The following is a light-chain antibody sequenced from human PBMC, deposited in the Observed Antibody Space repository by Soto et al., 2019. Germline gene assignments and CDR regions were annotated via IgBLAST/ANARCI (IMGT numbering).Light chain of an antibody. CDR1: QGISTW. V-gene: IGKV1-12*01. J-gene: IGKJ1*01. Sequence: DIQMTQSPSFLSASVGDRVTITCRASQGISTWLAWYQQKPGKVPQLLIQAASSLQSGVPSRFIGSGSGTDFNLTISSLQPEDYATYYCQQGDSFPWTFGQGTKVEIK. CDR2: AAS. CDR3: QQGDSFPWT.